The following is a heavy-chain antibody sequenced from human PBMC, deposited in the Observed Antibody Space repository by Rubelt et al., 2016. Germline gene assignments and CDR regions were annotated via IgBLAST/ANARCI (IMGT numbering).Heavy chain of an antibody. CDR3: AREGVSSYDYMDV. D-gene: IGHD6-19*01. Sequence: EVHLVESGGGLIQPGGSLRLACAASGFTVSGSNMSWGRQAPGKGLEWVSVMYSGGNTYYADSVKCRFTLSRDKAKNSLYLQMNGLRAEETAVYYCAREGVSSYDYMDVWGKGTTVTVSS. V-gene: IGHV3-53*01. J-gene: IGHJ6*03. CDR2: MYSGGNT. CDR1: GFTVSGSN.